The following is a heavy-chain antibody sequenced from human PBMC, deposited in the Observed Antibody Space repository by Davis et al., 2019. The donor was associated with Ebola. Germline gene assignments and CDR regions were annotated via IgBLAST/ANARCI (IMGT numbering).Heavy chain of an antibody. CDR3: ARDSTTVVSQKQFDY. J-gene: IGHJ4*02. CDR1: GFTFSSYS. Sequence: GESLKISCAASGFTFSSYSMNWVRQAPGKGLEWVSYISSSSSTIYYADSVKGRFTISRDNAKNSLYLQMNSLRDEDTAVYYCARDSTTVVSQKQFDYWGQGTRSPSPQ. V-gene: IGHV3-48*02. D-gene: IGHD4-23*01. CDR2: ISSSSSTI.